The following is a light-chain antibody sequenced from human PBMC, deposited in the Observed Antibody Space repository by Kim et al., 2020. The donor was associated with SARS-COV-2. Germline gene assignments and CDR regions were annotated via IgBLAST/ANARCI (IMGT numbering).Light chain of an antibody. V-gene: IGLV3-19*01. CDR1: SLRSYY. CDR2: GRN. J-gene: IGLJ2*01. Sequence: SSELTQDPVVSVALGQTVRITCQGDSLRSYYATWYQQKPRQAPVLVIYGRNNRPSGIPDRFSGSASGNTASLTISGTQAEDEADFYCQSRDSGGAVVFGGGTKLTVL. CDR3: QSRDSGGAVV.